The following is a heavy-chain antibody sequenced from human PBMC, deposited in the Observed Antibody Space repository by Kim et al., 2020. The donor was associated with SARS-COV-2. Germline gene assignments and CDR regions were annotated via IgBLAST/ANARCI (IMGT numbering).Heavy chain of an antibody. CDR1: GGSISSGGYY. D-gene: IGHD3-10*01. Sequence: SETLSLTCTVSGGSISSGGYYWSWIRQHPGKGLEWIGYIYYSGSTYYNPSLKSRVTISVDTSKNQFSLKLSSVTAADTAVYYCAREGAFGTRAYYYGSGSYYRRAYYYGMDVWGQGTTVTVSS. V-gene: IGHV4-31*03. CDR2: IYYSGST. J-gene: IGHJ6*02. CDR3: AREGAFGTRAYYYGSGSYYRRAYYYGMDV.